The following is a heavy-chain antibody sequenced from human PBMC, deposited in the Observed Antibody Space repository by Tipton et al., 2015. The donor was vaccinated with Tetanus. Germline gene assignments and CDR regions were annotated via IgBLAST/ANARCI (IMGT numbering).Heavy chain of an antibody. CDR3: ARGSTDRTNIIVGATRWFDY. V-gene: IGHV4-31*03. J-gene: IGHJ4*02. D-gene: IGHD1-26*01. CDR1: GGSISSGGYY. Sequence: TLSLTCTVSGGSISSGGYYWSWIRQHPGKGLEWIGYIYYSGSTYYNPSLKSRVTISVDTSKNQFSLKLSSVTAADTAVYYCARGSTDRTNIIVGATRWFDYWGQGTLVTVSS. CDR2: IYYSGST.